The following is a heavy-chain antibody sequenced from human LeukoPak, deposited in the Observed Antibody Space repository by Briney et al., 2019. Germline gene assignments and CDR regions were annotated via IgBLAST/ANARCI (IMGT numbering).Heavy chain of an antibody. V-gene: IGHV3-30*09. D-gene: IGHD3-10*01. CDR2: TSFDGKNK. CDR1: GFTFSNYA. CDR3: ARGKGGLYYGSGSQGGYFDF. J-gene: IGHJ4*02. Sequence: GGSLRLSCAASGFTFSNYAMHWVRQAPGRGLEWVAVTSFDGKNKFYADSVKGRFAISRDNSKNTLYLQLDNLRAEDTSVYFCARGKGGLYYGSGSQGGYFDFWGQGTRVTVSS.